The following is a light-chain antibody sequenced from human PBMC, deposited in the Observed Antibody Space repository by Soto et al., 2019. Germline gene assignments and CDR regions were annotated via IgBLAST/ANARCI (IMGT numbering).Light chain of an antibody. CDR3: QQYVDWPRT. V-gene: IGKV3D-15*01. Sequence: EIVLTQSPATLSVSPGEGATLSCRASQSVSSDLAWYQHRPGQAPRLLISGSSTRATDIPDRFRGSGSGTVFTLTINSLQSEDFAVYYCQQYVDWPRTFGQGTKVEIK. CDR1: QSVSSD. J-gene: IGKJ1*01. CDR2: GSS.